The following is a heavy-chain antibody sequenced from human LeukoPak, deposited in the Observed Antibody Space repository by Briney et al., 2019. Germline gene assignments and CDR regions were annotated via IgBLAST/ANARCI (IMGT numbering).Heavy chain of an antibody. CDR1: GFTFSSYA. D-gene: IGHD2-2*01. CDR3: AKDHPDCRGTSCLLFDC. Sequence: PGGSLRLSCAASGFTFSSYAMSWVRQAPGKGLECVSTITSGGGSTYYADSVKGRFTISRDNSKNMLHLQMNSLRAEDTAVYYCAKDHPDCRGTSCLLFDCWGQGTLVTVSS. J-gene: IGHJ4*02. CDR2: ITSGGGST. V-gene: IGHV3-23*01.